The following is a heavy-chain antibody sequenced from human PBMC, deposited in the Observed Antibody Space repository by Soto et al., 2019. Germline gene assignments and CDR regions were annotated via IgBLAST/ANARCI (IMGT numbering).Heavy chain of an antibody. J-gene: IGHJ4*02. CDR2: VNGDGSTT. D-gene: IGHD3-10*01. Sequence: EVQLVESGGGIVQPGGSMRLSCVVSGFTLTNYWIHWVRQAPGKGLVWVSRVNGDGSTTNYADSLRGRFTISRDNARSTVFLKRNSLGADDTALYYCARGQAGSYSFDYWGQGTLVTVSS. V-gene: IGHV3-74*01. CDR1: GFTLTNYW. CDR3: ARGQAGSYSFDY.